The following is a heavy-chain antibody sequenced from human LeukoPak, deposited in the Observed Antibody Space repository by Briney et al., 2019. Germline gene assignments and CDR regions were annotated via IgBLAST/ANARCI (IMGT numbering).Heavy chain of an antibody. D-gene: IGHD1-1*01. Sequence: GASVKVSCKASGYTFTGYYMHWVRQAPGQGLEGMGCINPNSGGTNYAQKFQGRVTMTRDTSISTAYMELSRLRSDDTAVYYCARDLIVVWLQLERPGERNWFDPWGQGTLVTVSS. J-gene: IGHJ5*02. V-gene: IGHV1-2*02. CDR3: ARDLIVVWLQLERPGERNWFDP. CDR1: GYTFTGYY. CDR2: INPNSGGT.